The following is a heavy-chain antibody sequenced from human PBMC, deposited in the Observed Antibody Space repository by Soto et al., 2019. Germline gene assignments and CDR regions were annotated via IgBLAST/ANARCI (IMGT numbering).Heavy chain of an antibody. J-gene: IGHJ4*01. CDR3: ARDGRSSYSSGWYYFDY. Sequence: ASVKFSCKASGYTFTSYYMHWVRQAPGQGLECMGIINPSCGSTSYAQKFQGRVTMTRXPXXSXXXMXLXSLRSEDTAVYSCARDGRSSYSSGWYYFDYWG. V-gene: IGHV1-46*01. CDR1: GYTFTSYY. CDR2: INPSCGST. D-gene: IGHD6-19*01.